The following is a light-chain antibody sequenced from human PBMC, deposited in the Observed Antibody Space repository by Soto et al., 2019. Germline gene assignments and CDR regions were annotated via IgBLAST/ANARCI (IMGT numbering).Light chain of an antibody. J-gene: IGKJ5*01. CDR3: QQSYSHLIT. Sequence: QLTQSPSSLSASVGDRVNITCRASQTISRSLNWYQQKPGKAPKLLIFRASTLQSGVPSRFSGGGSGTDFTLTIYRLQPEDFATYYCQQSYSHLITFGQGTRLEI. V-gene: IGKV1-39*01. CDR1: QTISRS. CDR2: RAS.